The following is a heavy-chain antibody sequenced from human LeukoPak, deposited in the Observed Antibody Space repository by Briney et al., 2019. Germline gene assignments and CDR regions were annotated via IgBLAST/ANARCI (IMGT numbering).Heavy chain of an antibody. V-gene: IGHV3-23*01. CDR3: AKDLYRPQNTCYMDV. D-gene: IGHD2-8*01. CDR2: ISCRGCST. J-gene: IGHJ6*03. Sequence: GGSLRLSCAASGFTFSSYAMSWVRQAPGRGLEWVSAISCRGCSTYYADSVKGRFTISRDNSKNTLYLQMNSMRAEDTAVYYCAKDLYRPQNTCYMDVWGKGTTVTVSS. CDR1: GFTFSSYA.